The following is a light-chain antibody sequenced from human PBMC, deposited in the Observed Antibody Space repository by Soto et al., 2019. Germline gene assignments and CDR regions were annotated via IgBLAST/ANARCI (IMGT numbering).Light chain of an antibody. CDR1: QGISNY. CDR2: AAS. V-gene: IGKV1-27*01. Sequence: DIQMTQSPSSLSASVGDRVTITCWASQGISNYLAWYQQKPGKVPKLLIYAASTLQSGVPSRFSGSGSGTDFTLTISSLQPEDVATYYCQKYNSAPQTFGQGTKVDI. CDR3: QKYNSAPQT. J-gene: IGKJ1*01.